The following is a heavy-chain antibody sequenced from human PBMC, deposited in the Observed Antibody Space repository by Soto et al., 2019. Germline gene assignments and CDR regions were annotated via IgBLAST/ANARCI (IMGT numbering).Heavy chain of an antibody. CDR3: ARDGSEGSGEIGYYYYMDF. Sequence: EVQLVESGGGLVQPGGSLRLSCTTSGFTFSSYTMNWVRQAPGKGLEWVSSITSSGSSIYYGDSVRGRFTISRDNANGKNTLYMQMNSLRVEDTAVYYCARDGSEGSGEIGYYYYMDFWGTGTTVTVSS. V-gene: IGHV3-21*01. D-gene: IGHD2-15*01. CDR1: GFTFSSYT. CDR2: ITSSGSSI. J-gene: IGHJ6*03.